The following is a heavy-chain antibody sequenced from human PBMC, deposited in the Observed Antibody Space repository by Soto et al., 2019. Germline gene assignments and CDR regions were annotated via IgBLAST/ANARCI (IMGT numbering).Heavy chain of an antibody. Sequence: GASVKVSCKISGYTFNTYGINWVRQAPGQGLEWMGWINTDSGNPNYAQKFQGRVTLTRDTSTGTVYMEMRSLTSDDTAVYFCARKKCIGDCYYFDYWGQGTPVTSPQ. CDR3: ARKKCIGDCYYFDY. V-gene: IGHV1-18*01. D-gene: IGHD2-21*02. CDR1: GYTFNTYG. CDR2: INTDSGNP. J-gene: IGHJ4*02.